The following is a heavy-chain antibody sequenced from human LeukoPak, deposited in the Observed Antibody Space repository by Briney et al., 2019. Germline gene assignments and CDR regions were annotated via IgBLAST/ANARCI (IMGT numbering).Heavy chain of an antibody. Sequence: PGGSLRLSCAASGFTFSNAWMSWVRQAPGKGLEWVAFVRHDGTTPFYAASVKGRFSIYRDNSKNTLYLQINSLRPEDTAVYYCAKDVGYCSTVSCRGYFDYWGQGTLVTVSS. CDR2: VRHDGTTP. D-gene: IGHD2-2*01. CDR3: AKDVGYCSTVSCRGYFDY. V-gene: IGHV3-30*02. CDR1: GFTFSNAW. J-gene: IGHJ4*02.